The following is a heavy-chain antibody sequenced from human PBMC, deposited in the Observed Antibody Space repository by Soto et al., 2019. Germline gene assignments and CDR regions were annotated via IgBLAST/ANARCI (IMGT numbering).Heavy chain of an antibody. CDR2: IYYSGST. CDR1: GGSISSYY. J-gene: IGHJ3*02. V-gene: IGHV4-59*08. Sequence: SETLSLTCTVSGGSISSYYWSWIRQPPGKGLEWIGYIYYSGSTNYNPSLKSRVTISVDTSKNQFSLKLSSVTAADTAVYYCARRYSAVFYIWGQRTMVTISS. CDR3: ARRYSAVFYI. D-gene: IGHD1-1*01.